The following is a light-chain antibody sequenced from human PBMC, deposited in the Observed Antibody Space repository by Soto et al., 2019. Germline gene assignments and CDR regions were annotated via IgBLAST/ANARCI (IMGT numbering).Light chain of an antibody. CDR2: ANP. J-gene: IGLJ2*01. CDR1: TSNIGAGDD. V-gene: IGLV1-40*01. Sequence: QSVLTQPPSVSGAPGQSVTISCAGNTSNIGAGDDVHWYQQFPGTAPRLVIHANPNRPSGVPDRFSGSKSGTSASLAITGLQADDEADYHCQSYDIKLSSPVFGGGTKLTVL. CDR3: QSYDIKLSSPV.